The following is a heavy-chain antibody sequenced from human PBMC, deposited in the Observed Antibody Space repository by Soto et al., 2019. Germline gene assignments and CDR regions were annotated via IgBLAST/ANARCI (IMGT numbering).Heavy chain of an antibody. J-gene: IGHJ4*02. CDR2: IFPLTDIP. CDR3: ARGPLVVLNYFES. CDR1: GDTFRNYP. Sequence: QVQLVQSGAEVKKPGSSVKVSCKASGDTFRNYPINWVRQAPGQWLEWMGSIFPLTDIPDYAQNFQARLTISADKSTSTAYLELSSLTSDDTAMYFCARGPLVVLNYFESWGQGTLVTVSS. V-gene: IGHV1-69*02.